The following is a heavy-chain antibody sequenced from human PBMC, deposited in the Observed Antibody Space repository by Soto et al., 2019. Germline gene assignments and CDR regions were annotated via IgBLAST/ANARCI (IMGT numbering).Heavy chain of an antibody. J-gene: IGHJ4*02. CDR1: GFTFSSYS. CDR3: ARDRNYYGSGSYLDY. V-gene: IGHV3-48*02. D-gene: IGHD3-10*01. Sequence: GGSLRLSCAASGFTFSSYSMNWVRQALGKGLEWVSYISSSSSTIYYADSVKGRFTISRDNAKNSLYLQMNSLRDEDTAVYYCARDRNYYGSGSYLDYWGQGTLVTVSS. CDR2: ISSSSSTI.